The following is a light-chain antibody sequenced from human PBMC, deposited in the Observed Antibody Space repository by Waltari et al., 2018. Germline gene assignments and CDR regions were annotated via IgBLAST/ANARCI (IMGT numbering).Light chain of an antibody. J-gene: IGKJ2*01. V-gene: IGKV3-20*01. CDR2: GAS. Sequence: ETVLTQSPGTLSLSPGERATLSCRASQTIGSNFLAWYQQKPGQAPRLLIHGASSRGTDIPARFSGSGSGTDFTLTINRLEPEDFAMYYCLQYVYAPHTFGQGTNLEIK. CDR3: LQYVYAPHT. CDR1: QTIGSNF.